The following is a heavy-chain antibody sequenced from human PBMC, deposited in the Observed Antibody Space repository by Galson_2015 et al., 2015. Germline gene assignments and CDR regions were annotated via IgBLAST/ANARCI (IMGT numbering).Heavy chain of an antibody. CDR3: ATLTTVTLDY. Sequence: CAASGFTVSSNYMSWVRQAPGKGLEWVSVIYSGGSTYYADSVKGRFTISRDNSKNTLYLQMNSLRAEDTAVYYCATLTTVTLDYWGQGTLVTVSS. V-gene: IGHV3-53*01. CDR1: GFTVSSNY. J-gene: IGHJ4*02. D-gene: IGHD4-17*01. CDR2: IYSGGST.